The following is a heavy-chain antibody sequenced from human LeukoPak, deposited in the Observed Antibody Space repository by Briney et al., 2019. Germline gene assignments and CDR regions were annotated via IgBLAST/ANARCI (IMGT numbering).Heavy chain of an antibody. Sequence: VASVKVSCKASGYTFTSYGISWVRQAPGQGLEWMGWISAYNGNTNYAQKLQGRVTMTTDTSTSTAYMELRSLRSDDTAVHYCARDGVYSSGWFYYYYGMDVWGQGTTVTVSS. CDR2: ISAYNGNT. J-gene: IGHJ6*02. D-gene: IGHD6-19*01. CDR3: ARDGVYSSGWFYYYYGMDV. V-gene: IGHV1-18*01. CDR1: GYTFTSYG.